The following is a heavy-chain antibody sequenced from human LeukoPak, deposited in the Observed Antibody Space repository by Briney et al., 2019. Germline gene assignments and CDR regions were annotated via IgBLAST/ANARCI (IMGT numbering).Heavy chain of an antibody. CDR1: GFRVSEYY. V-gene: IGHV3-66*03. CDR3: ARDRAALQDWVEFDP. D-gene: IGHD3/OR15-3a*01. J-gene: IGHJ5*02. CDR2: IRDSGEA. Sequence: HPGGSLRLSCAVSGFRVSEYYMSWVRQAPGKGLEWVGLIRDSGEAFYADFVRGRFAISRDESENTLYLQMNSLRVEDTAVYFCARDRAALQDWVEFDPWGQGTPVIVSS.